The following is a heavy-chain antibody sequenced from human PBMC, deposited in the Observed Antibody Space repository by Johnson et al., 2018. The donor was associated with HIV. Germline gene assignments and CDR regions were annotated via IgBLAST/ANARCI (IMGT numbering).Heavy chain of an antibody. CDR3: VRRFYDSCDFDI. CDR2: ISYDGSNK. V-gene: IGHV3-30-3*01. J-gene: IGHJ3*02. Sequence: PLVESGGGVVQPGTSLRLPCAASGLTFSSFAMHWVRQAPGKGLEWMAFISYDGSNKYFTDSVRGRFTISRDNSKNTLFLLMNSLRAEDTAVYYCVRRFYDSCDFDIWGQGTLVTVSS. CDR1: GLTFSSFA. D-gene: IGHD3-22*01.